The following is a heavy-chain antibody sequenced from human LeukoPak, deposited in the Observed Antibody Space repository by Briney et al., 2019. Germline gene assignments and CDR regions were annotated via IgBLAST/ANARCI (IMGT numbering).Heavy chain of an antibody. CDR1: GFTFSSYG. D-gene: IGHD6-13*01. Sequence: GGSLRLSCAASGFTFSSYGMHWVRQAPGKGLEWVAVIWYDGSNKYYADSVKGRFTISRDNSKHTLYLQMNSLRAEDTAVYYCARETHISWYYFDYWGQGTLVTVSS. CDR2: IWYDGSNK. V-gene: IGHV3-33*01. CDR3: ARETHISWYYFDY. J-gene: IGHJ4*02.